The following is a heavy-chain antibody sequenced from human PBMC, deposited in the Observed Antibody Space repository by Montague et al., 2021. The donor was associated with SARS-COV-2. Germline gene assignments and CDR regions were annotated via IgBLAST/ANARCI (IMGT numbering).Heavy chain of an antibody. CDR1: SASITSSSYY. D-gene: IGHD6-19*01. J-gene: IGHJ4*02. V-gene: IGHV4-39*01. CDR3: ARHTSAWYDYFED. CDR2: IFDTGGT. Sequence: SETLSLTCTVSSASITSSSYYWGWIRQPPGKGPEWIGTIFDTGGTYYNPSLKSRVTMSVNTSRNQFSLKLSTVTAADTAIYYCARHTSAWYDYFEDWGQGTLVTVSS.